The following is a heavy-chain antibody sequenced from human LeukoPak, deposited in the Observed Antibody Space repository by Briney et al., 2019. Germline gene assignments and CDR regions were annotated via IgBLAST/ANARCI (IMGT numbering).Heavy chain of an antibody. CDR3: ARAAGGSVHYYYMDV. Sequence: ISWVRQAPGQGLEWMGWISAYNGNTNYAQKLQGRVTMTTDTSTSTAYMELRSLRSDDTAVYYCARAAGGSVHYYYMDVWGKGTTVTVSS. CDR2: ISAYNGNT. J-gene: IGHJ6*03. V-gene: IGHV1-18*01. D-gene: IGHD1-26*01.